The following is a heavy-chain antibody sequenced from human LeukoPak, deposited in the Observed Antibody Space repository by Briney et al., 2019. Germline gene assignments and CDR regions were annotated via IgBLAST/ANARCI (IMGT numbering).Heavy chain of an antibody. V-gene: IGHV1-69*04. Sequence: SVKVSCKASGYIFADYYMHWVRQAPGQGLEWMGRIIPILGIANYAQKFQGRVTITADKSTSTAYMELSSLRSEDTAVYYCARGRGYYDSSGKNWFDPWGQGTLVTVSS. CDR2: IIPILGIA. D-gene: IGHD3-22*01. J-gene: IGHJ5*02. CDR3: ARGRGYYDSSGKNWFDP. CDR1: GYIFADYY.